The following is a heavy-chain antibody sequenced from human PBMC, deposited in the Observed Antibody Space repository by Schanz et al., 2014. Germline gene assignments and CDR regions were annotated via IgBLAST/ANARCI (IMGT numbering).Heavy chain of an antibody. D-gene: IGHD5-18*01. Sequence: VQLVESGGGLVKPGGSLRLSCATSGLTFTSAWMNWVRQHPGKGLEWIGGIHHIGSTYHNPSLRSRLTMSLDTSRNHFSLRLTSVSAADTAVYYCARARGYNYGLFDYWGLGTLVTVSS. CDR3: ARARGYNYGLFDY. CDR2: IHHIGST. V-gene: IGHV4-34*09. CDR1: GLTFTSAW. J-gene: IGHJ4*01.